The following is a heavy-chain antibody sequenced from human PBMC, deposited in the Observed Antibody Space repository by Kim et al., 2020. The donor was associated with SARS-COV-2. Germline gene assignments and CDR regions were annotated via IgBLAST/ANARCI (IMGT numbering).Heavy chain of an antibody. Sequence: GGSLRLSCAASGFAFSTYWMSWVRQAPGKGLEWVANLNEDGSEKYYVDSVKGRFTISRDNAKNSLYLHMNSLRGEDTAVYYCANRWPTGYWGQGTLVTVSS. V-gene: IGHV3-7*01. J-gene: IGHJ4*02. CDR2: LNEDGSEK. CDR3: ANRWPTGY. D-gene: IGHD2-15*01. CDR1: GFAFSTYW.